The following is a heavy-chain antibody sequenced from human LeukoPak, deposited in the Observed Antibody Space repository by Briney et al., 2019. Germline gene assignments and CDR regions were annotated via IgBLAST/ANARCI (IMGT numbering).Heavy chain of an antibody. J-gene: IGHJ4*02. V-gene: IGHV1-18*01. CDR3: ARARGTITGGYFDY. D-gene: IGHD5-24*01. CDR2: ISAYNGNT. CDR1: GYTFTSYG. Sequence: ASVKVSCKASGYTFTSYGISWVRQAPGQGLEWMGWISAYNGNTNYAQKLQGRVTMTTDTSTSTACMELRSLRSDDTAVYYCARARGTITGGYFDYWGQGTLVTVSS.